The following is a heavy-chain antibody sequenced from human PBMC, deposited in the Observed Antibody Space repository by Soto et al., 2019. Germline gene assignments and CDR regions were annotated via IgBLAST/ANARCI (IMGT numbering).Heavy chain of an antibody. CDR3: ARDQQQLSPVKIFDY. V-gene: IGHV3-21*01. CDR2: ISSSSSYI. J-gene: IGHJ4*02. Sequence: EVQLVESGGGLVKPGGSLRLSCAASGFTFSSYSMNWVRQAPGKGLEWVSSISSSSSYIYYADSVKGRFTISRDNAKNSLYLQMNSLRAEDTAVYYCARDQQQLSPVKIFDYWGQGTLVTVSS. D-gene: IGHD6-13*01. CDR1: GFTFSSYS.